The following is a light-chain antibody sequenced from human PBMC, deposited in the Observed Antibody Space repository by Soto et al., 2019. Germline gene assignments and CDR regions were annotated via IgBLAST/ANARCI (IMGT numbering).Light chain of an antibody. V-gene: IGLV2-14*01. J-gene: IGLJ1*01. Sequence: QSVLTQPASVSGSPGQSITISCTGTSSDVGGYTYVSWYQQHPGKAPKLMIFEVSNRPSGVSNRFSGSKSGNTASLTISGLQAEDEADYCCSSYTSSRTRVFGTGTRSPS. CDR1: SSDVGGYTY. CDR3: SSYTSSRTRV. CDR2: EVS.